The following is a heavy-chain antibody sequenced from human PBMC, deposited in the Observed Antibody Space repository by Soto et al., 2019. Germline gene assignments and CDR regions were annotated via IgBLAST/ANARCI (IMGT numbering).Heavy chain of an antibody. J-gene: IGHJ6*02. V-gene: IGHV5-51*01. D-gene: IGHD2-15*01. CDR3: ARPNCSGRSCYGMDV. Sequence: PGEPKKNSSKVAEYNFTSYWIGRVSQMPGKGLEWMGIIYPGDSDTRYSPSFQGQVTISADKSISTAYLQWSSLKASDTAMYYFARPNCSGRSCYGMDVWGQGTTVTVSS. CDR1: EYNFTSYW. CDR2: IYPGDSDT.